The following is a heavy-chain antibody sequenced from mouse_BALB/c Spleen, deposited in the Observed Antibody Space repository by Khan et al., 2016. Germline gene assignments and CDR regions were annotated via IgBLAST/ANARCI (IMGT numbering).Heavy chain of an antibody. CDR1: GYTFSRYW. CDR2: ILPGTGST. CDR3: ARGAY. J-gene: IGHJ3*01. V-gene: IGHV1-9*01. Sequence: QVRLQQSGAELMKPGASVKISCKATGYTFSRYWIEWVKERPGHGLAWIGEILPGTGSTNYNEKLKGKATFTAATSSNTAYIQLSSLTSEDSAVYYCARGAYWGRETLVTVSA.